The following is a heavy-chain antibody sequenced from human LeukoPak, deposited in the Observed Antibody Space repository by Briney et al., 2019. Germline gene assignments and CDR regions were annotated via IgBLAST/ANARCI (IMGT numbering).Heavy chain of an antibody. Sequence: TSETLSLTCAVYGGSFSGYYWSWIRQPPGKGLEWIGEINHSGSTNYNPSLKSRVTISVDTSKNQFSLKLSSVTAADTAVYYCARSSGKAYVWGSYRYFGWFDPWGQGTLVTVSS. D-gene: IGHD3-16*02. CDR1: GGSFSGYY. V-gene: IGHV4-34*01. J-gene: IGHJ5*02. CDR3: ARSSGKAYVWGSYRYFGWFDP. CDR2: INHSGST.